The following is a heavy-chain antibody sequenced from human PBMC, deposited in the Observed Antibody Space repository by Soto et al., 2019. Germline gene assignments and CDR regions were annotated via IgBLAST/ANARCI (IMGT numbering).Heavy chain of an antibody. CDR3: AALDGALDY. CDR1: GDSFSSYY. CDR2: IFHTGNI. V-gene: IGHV4-59*01. D-gene: IGHD3-10*01. Sequence: SETLSLTCTVSGDSFSSYYWTWIRQPPGKRLEWVAYIFHTGNINYNPSLKSRVTISVDTSKNQFSLKLRSVTPADTAVYYCAALDGALDYWGPGTLVTVSS. J-gene: IGHJ4*02.